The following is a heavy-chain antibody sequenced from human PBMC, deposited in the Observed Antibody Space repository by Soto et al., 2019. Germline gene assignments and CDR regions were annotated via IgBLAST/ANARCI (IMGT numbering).Heavy chain of an antibody. CDR2: IGPYNGNT. CDR1: GYTFAEYG. D-gene: IGHD2-15*01. CDR3: ARCYCTVGSCYTCWHFDL. Sequence: QAQLVQSGAEVKKPGASVKVSCQAGGYTFAEYGISWVRQAPGQGLEWVGWIGPYNGNTNYAQNLQDRVTMTTDTSTNTAYMELRSLRSDDTALYYCARCYCTVGSCYTCWHFDLWGRSTLLTVSS. J-gene: IGHJ2*01. V-gene: IGHV1-18*01.